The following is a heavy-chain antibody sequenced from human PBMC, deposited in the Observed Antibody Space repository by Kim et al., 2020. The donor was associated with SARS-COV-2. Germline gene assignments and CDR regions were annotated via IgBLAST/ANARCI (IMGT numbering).Heavy chain of an antibody. D-gene: IGHD2-2*01. CDR3: AKTVVEVVGASDYFDL. CDR1: GFNFNDYW. Sequence: GGSLRLSCAASGFNFNDYWMTWVRQAPGKWLEWVGNIGQDGSDKYYGDPVKGRFTISRHNTKKSVYLQMNSLRAEDTAVYYCAKTVVEVVGASDYFDLWG. CDR2: IGQDGSDK. J-gene: IGHJ4*01. V-gene: IGHV3-7*03.